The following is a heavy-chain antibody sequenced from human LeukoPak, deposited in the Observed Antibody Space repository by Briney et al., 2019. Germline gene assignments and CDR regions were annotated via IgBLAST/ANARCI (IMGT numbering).Heavy chain of an antibody. CDR3: ARDTSYSV. CDR2: IYSGEST. CDR1: GFTVRNDY. D-gene: IGHD2-21*01. Sequence: PGGFLRLSCAGSGFTVRNDYMSWVRQAPGKGLECVSVIYSGESTYYADSVKGRFTISRDNSKNTLYLQMNSLRAEDTAVYYCARDTSYSVWGQGTLVTVSS. V-gene: IGHV3-66*01. J-gene: IGHJ4*02.